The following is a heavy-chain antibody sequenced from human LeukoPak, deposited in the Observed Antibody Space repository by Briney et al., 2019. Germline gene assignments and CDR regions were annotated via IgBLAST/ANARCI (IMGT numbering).Heavy chain of an antibody. V-gene: IGHV1-18*01. Sequence: ASVKVSCKASGYTFTSYGISWVRQAPGQGLEWMGWISAYNGNTNYAQKPQGRVTMTTDTSTSTAYMELRSLRSDDTAVYYCARDYGGIVATILFDYWGQGTLVTVSS. CDR3: ARDYGGIVATILFDY. J-gene: IGHJ4*02. CDR2: ISAYNGNT. D-gene: IGHD5-12*01. CDR1: GYTFTSYG.